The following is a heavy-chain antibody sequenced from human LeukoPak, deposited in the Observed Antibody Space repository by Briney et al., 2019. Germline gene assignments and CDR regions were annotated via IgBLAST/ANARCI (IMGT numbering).Heavy chain of an antibody. CDR3: ARDLVVVTAPSKGSTDY. CDR1: GFTFSSYS. J-gene: IGHJ4*02. D-gene: IGHD2-21*02. CDR2: ISSSSSYI. Sequence: GGSLRLFCAASGFTFSSYSMNWVRQAPGKGLEWVSSISSSSSYIYYADSVKGRFTISRDNAKNSLYLQMNSLRAEDTAVYYCARDLVVVTAPSKGSTDYWGQGTLVTVSS. V-gene: IGHV3-21*01.